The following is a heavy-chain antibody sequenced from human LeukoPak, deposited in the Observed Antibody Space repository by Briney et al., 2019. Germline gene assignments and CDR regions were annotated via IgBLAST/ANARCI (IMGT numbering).Heavy chain of an antibody. D-gene: IGHD3-22*01. V-gene: IGHV3-30*04. Sequence: GGSLRLSCAASGFTFSSNAMHWVRQAPGKGLEWVAATSYDERNKYYGDSVRGRFTISRDNSKNTLYLQVNSLRVEDTALYYCARGWDNNDSSGYSAWGQGTLVTVSS. CDR1: GFTFSSNA. CDR3: ARGWDNNDSSGYSA. J-gene: IGHJ4*02. CDR2: TSYDERNK.